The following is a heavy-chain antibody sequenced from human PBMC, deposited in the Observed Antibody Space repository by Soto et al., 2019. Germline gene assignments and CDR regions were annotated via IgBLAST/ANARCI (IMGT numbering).Heavy chain of an antibody. CDR1: GGSISSYY. CDR3: ARFLHPHSSSSPLDP. V-gene: IGHV4-59*01. D-gene: IGHD6-13*01. Sequence: PSETLSLTCTVSGGSISSYYWSWIRQPLGKGLEWIGYIYYSGSTNYNPSLKSRVTISVDTSKNQFSLKLSSVTAADTAVYYCARFLHPHSSSSPLDPWGQGTLVTVSS. J-gene: IGHJ5*02. CDR2: IYYSGST.